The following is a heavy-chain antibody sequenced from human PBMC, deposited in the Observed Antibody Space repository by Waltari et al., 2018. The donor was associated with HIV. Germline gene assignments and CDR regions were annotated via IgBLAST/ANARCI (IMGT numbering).Heavy chain of an antibody. J-gene: IGHJ6*02. Sequence: EVLLVESGGGLVQHGGSLRLTCGISGLILRSYWMSWVRQAPGQGLEWLAYIKPDGSETYYVDSVKGRFTISRDNAKNSVYLQMDSLRVEDTALYFCARDTGSQYYYYGMDVWGQGTMVSVS. CDR3: ARDTGSQYYYYGMDV. D-gene: IGHD3-10*01. CDR2: IKPDGSET. CDR1: GLILRSYW. V-gene: IGHV3-7*01.